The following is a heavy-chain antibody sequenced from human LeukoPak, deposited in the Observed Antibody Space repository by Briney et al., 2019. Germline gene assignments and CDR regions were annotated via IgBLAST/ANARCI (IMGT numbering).Heavy chain of an antibody. CDR1: GFTFSRYA. Sequence: GGSLRLSCAASGFTFSRYAMHWVRQAPGKGLEWVAVISYDGSNKYYADSVRGRFTISRDNSKNTLYLQMNSLRAEDTAVYYCAKPVMTTVTTYFHYYYYMDVWGKGTTVTVSS. J-gene: IGHJ6*03. CDR3: AKPVMTTVTTYFHYYYYMDV. V-gene: IGHV3-30*04. CDR2: ISYDGSNK. D-gene: IGHD4-17*01.